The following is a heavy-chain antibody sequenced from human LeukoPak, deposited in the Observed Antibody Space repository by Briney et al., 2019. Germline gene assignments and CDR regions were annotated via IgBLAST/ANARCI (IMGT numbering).Heavy chain of an antibody. Sequence: SETLSLTCSVSGDSVSSNNYYWGWIRQPPGKGLEWIGSINHSEKTFYNPSLKSRVTISVDTSKNQFSLKPNSVTAADTAVYYCARHYGPWGQGTLVTVSS. CDR2: INHSEKT. CDR3: ARHYGP. D-gene: IGHD3-10*01. V-gene: IGHV4-39*01. J-gene: IGHJ5*02. CDR1: GDSVSSNNYY.